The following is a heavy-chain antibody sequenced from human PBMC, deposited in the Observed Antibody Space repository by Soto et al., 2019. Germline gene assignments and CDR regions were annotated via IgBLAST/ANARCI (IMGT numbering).Heavy chain of an antibody. D-gene: IGHD2-15*01. J-gene: IGHJ6*02. CDR3: ARAIVVVVAARNGLAV. Sequence: QVQLQESGPGLVKPSETLSLTCTVSGGSVSSGSYYWSWIRQPPGTGLEWIGYIYYSGSTTYNPFPEGPITTSVITSKNHFSLKRSAVTAADTAVYYCARAIVVVVAARNGLAVRVQETTVTVSS. CDR1: GGSVSSGSYY. V-gene: IGHV4-61*01. CDR2: IYYSGST.